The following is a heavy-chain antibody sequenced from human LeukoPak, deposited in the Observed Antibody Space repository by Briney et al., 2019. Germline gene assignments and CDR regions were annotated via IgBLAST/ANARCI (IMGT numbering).Heavy chain of an antibody. V-gene: IGHV5-51*01. CDR3: ARNYCSSTSCDYYYGMDV. J-gene: IGHJ6*02. D-gene: IGHD2-2*01. CDR1: GYSFTSYW. Sequence: GESLKISCKGSGYSFTSYWIGWVRQMPGKGLEWMGIIYPGDSETRYSPSFQGQVTISADKSISTAYLQWSSLKASDTAMYYCARNYCSSTSCDYYYGMDVWGQGTTVTVSS. CDR2: IYPGDSET.